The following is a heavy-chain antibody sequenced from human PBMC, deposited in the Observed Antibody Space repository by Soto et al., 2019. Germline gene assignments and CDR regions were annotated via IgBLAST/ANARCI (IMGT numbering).Heavy chain of an antibody. J-gene: IGHJ6*04. D-gene: IGHD6-19*01. CDR2: ISAYNGNT. CDR1: GYTFTSYG. Sequence: ASVKVSCKASGYTFTSYGISWVRQAPGQGLEWMGWISAYNGNTNYAQKLQGRVTMTTDTSTSTAYMELRSLSSDDTAVYYCARDRGAGTNPYYYGMGVWGKGTKVTVSS. V-gene: IGHV1-18*01. CDR3: ARDRGAGTNPYYYGMGV.